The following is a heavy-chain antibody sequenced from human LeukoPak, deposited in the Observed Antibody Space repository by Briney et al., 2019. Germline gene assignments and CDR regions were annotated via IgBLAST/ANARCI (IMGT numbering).Heavy chain of an antibody. CDR1: GFTFSTYA. J-gene: IGHJ4*02. V-gene: IGHV3-30*03. CDR3: AGVSESGWYYFDY. CDR2: ISYDGSYK. Sequence: GGSLRLSCAASGFTFSTYAMRWVRQAPGKGLEWVAVISYDGSYKYYADSVKGRFSISRDNSKKTLYVQMSSMRDEDTAVYYCAGVSESGWYYFDYWGQGTLVTVSS. D-gene: IGHD6-19*01.